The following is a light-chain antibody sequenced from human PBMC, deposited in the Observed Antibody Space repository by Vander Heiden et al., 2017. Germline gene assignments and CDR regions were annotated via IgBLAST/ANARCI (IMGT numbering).Light chain of an antibody. CDR2: WAS. CDR3: HQYFNTPRS. J-gene: IGKJ1*01. CDR1: QRVLYSSNNKNY. Sequence: DIVMTQSPESLAVSLGERATINCKSSQRVLYSSNNKNYLAWYQQKPGQPPKLLIYWASTRESGVPDPFSGSGSGTDFTLTISTLQAEDLAVYFCHQYFNTPRSFGQGTKVEIK. V-gene: IGKV4-1*01.